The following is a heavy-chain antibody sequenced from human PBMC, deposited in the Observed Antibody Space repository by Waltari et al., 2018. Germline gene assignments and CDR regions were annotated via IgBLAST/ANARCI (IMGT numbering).Heavy chain of an antibody. CDR2: IVVGSGNT. CDR1: GFTFTSSA. Sequence: QMQLVQSGPEVKKPGTSVKVSCKASGFTFTSSAVQWVRQARGQRLEWIGWIVVGSGNTNYGQKFQERVTITRDMSTSTAYMELGSLRSEDTAVYYCAAVAAAGQFDYWGQGTLVTVSS. V-gene: IGHV1-58*01. J-gene: IGHJ4*02. CDR3: AAVAAAGQFDY. D-gene: IGHD6-13*01.